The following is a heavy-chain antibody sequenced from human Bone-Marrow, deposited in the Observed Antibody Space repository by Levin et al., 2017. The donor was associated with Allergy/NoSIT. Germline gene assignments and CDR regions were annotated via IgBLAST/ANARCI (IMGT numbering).Heavy chain of an antibody. V-gene: IGHV3-11*01. D-gene: IGHD4-11*01. CDR2: ISSSGSHI. Sequence: LSLTCAASGFTFSDYHMSWIRQAPGKGLQWVSYISSSGSHIDSADSVKGRFTISRDNARNSLFLQMHSLRAEDTAVYYCARDRVSSNYYDRHYYSYLGRDVWGQGTTVTVS. CDR3: ARDRVSSNYYDRHYYSYLGRDV. CDR1: GFTFSDYH. J-gene: IGHJ6*02.